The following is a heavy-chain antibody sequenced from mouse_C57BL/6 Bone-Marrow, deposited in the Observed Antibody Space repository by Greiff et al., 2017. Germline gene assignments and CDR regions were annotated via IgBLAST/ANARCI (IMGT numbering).Heavy chain of an antibody. CDR1: GYTFTSYG. J-gene: IGHJ3*01. V-gene: IGHV1-81*01. CDR2: IYPRSGNT. CDR3: AQSFAY. Sequence: QVQLKQSGAELARPGASVKLSCKASGYTFTSYGISWVKQRTGQGLEWIGEIYPRSGNTYYNEKFKGKATLTADKSSSTAYMELRSLTSEDSAVYFCAQSFAYWGQGTLVTVSA.